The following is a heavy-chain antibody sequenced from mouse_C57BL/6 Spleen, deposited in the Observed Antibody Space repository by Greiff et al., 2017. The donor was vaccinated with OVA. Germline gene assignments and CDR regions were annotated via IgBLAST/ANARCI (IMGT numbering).Heavy chain of an antibody. CDR3: AGSYDYDDAWFAY. CDR1: GYAFSSSW. CDR2: ILTGSGST. Sequence: VQLQQSGPELVKPGASVKISCKASGYAFSSSWMNWVKQRPGHGLEWIGEILTGSGSTNYNEKFKGKATFTADTSSNTAYMQLSSLTTEDSAIYYCAGSYDYDDAWFAYWGQGTLVTVSA. D-gene: IGHD2-4*01. J-gene: IGHJ3*01. V-gene: IGHV1-9*01.